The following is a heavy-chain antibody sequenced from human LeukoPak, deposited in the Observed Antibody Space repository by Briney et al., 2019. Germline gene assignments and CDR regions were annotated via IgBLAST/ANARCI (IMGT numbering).Heavy chain of an antibody. CDR3: ARHGYSYGVSLFDY. CDR1: GFTFSSYG. Sequence: GGSLRLSCAASGFTFSSYGMHWVRQAPGKGLEWVAFIRYDGSNKYYADSVKGRFTISRDNSKNTLYLQMNSLRAEDTAVYYCARHGYSYGVSLFDYWGQGTLVTVSS. V-gene: IGHV3-30*02. J-gene: IGHJ4*02. CDR2: IRYDGSNK. D-gene: IGHD5-18*01.